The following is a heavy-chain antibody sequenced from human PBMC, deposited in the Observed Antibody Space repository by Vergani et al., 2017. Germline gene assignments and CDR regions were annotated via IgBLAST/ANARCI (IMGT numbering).Heavy chain of an antibody. CDR2: ITSDIRTI. CDR3: VRDVRVSRT. CDR1: GFKFSVYS. V-gene: IGHV3-48*04. J-gene: IGHJ3*01. Sequence: EVQLVESGGGLVQPGGSLRLSCAASGFKFSVYSMNWVRQAPGKGLEWVSYITSDIRTIKYADSVKGRFTISRDNAKNSLYLDMSSLRAEDTAVYYCVRDVRVSRTWGQGTLVAVSS.